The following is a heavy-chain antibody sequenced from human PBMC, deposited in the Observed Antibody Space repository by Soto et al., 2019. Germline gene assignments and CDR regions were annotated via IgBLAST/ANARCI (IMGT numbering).Heavy chain of an antibody. J-gene: IGHJ3*02. Sequence: QVQLQQSGPGLVKPSQTLSLTCVISGDSVSSNNVAWNWIRQSPSRGLEWLGRTYYRSKWYNNYAVSVKSRTTINADTSKNQFSLQLASVTPEDTAVYYCARGINSAIDISGQGTMVTVS. V-gene: IGHV6-1*01. D-gene: IGHD1-1*01. CDR2: TYYRSKWYN. CDR1: GDSVSSNNVA. CDR3: ARGINSAIDI.